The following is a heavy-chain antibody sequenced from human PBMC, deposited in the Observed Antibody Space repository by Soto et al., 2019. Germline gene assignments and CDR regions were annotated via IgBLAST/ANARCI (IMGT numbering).Heavy chain of an antibody. D-gene: IGHD4-17*01. CDR3: TRPSYGDFAGYFSFGVDV. V-gene: IGHV3-73*01. Sequence: GGSLRLSCAASGFIFSDSAIHWVRQASGRGLEWVGRIRSKSNFYATTYGESVKGRFTISRDESKNTTYLQMSSLKTEDTAVYYCTRPSYGDFAGYFSFGVDVWGQGTTVTVS. CDR2: IRSKSNFYAT. J-gene: IGHJ6*02. CDR1: GFIFSDSA.